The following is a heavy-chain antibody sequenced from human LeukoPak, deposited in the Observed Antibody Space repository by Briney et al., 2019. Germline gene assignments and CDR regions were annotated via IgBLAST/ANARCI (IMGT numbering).Heavy chain of an antibody. J-gene: IGHJ6*03. CDR1: GDTFSSHD. CDR3: ARGPNYNLWGGSWTYYYMGV. V-gene: IGHV1-8*01. D-gene: IGHD3-3*01. Sequence: ASVKVSCKPSGDTFSSHDFNWVRQATGQGLEWMGWMNPKTSGTGYAQKFQGRVTMTRDTSIGTAYMELSSLTSEDTAIYYCARGPNYNLWGGSWTYYYMGVWGEGTTVTVSS. CDR2: MNPKTSGT.